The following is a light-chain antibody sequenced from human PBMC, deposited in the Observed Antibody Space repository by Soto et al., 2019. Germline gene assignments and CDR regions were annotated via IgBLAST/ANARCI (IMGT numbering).Light chain of an antibody. Sequence: QSALTQPASVSGSPGQSITISCTGTSSDVGEHNHVCWYQQYPGKAPKLMIYDVSNRPSGVSSRFSGSRSGNAASLTTSGLQAEDEAHYYCSSYTITDTVVFGAGTKLTVL. V-gene: IGLV2-14*01. CDR2: DVS. CDR3: SSYTITDTVV. J-gene: IGLJ2*01. CDR1: SSDVGEHNH.